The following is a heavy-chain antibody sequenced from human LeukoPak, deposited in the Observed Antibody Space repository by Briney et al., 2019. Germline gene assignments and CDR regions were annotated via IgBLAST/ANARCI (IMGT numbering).Heavy chain of an antibody. J-gene: IGHJ4*02. D-gene: IGHD2-2*01. CDR3: ARDAVVPAAVFIDY. Sequence: GGSLRLSCAASGFTFRSYSMNWVRQAPGKGLEWVSSISGSSSYIYYADSVKGRFTISRDNAKNSLYLQMNSLGAEDTAVYYCARDAVVPAAVFIDYWGQGTLVTVSS. V-gene: IGHV3-21*01. CDR1: GFTFRSYS. CDR2: ISGSSSYI.